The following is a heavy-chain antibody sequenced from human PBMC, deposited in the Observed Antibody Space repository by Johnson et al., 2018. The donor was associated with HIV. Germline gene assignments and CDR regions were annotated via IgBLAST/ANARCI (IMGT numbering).Heavy chain of an antibody. V-gene: IGHV3-30*02. CDR1: GLSFSNFG. CDR2: IRYDGSIQ. Sequence: QVQLVESGGGVVQPGKSLTLSCVVSGLSFSNFGMHWVRQAPGKGLEWVAFIRYDGSIQYYADSVKGRFTISRDTSKNTLYLQMNSLRAEDTAVYYCAKERGYSYGRGAFDILGQGTMVTVSS. D-gene: IGHD5-18*01. J-gene: IGHJ3*02. CDR3: AKERGYSYGRGAFDI.